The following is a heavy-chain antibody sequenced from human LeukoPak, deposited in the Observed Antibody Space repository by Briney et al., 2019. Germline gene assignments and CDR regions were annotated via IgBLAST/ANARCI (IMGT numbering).Heavy chain of an antibody. CDR1: GFTFTSHW. CDR3: ARVVYGSGTYFDF. D-gene: IGHD3-10*01. J-gene: IGHJ4*02. V-gene: IGHV3-7*04. CDR2: IRQDGSEE. Sequence: GGSLGLSCLASGFTFTSHWMSWVRQAPGKGLEWVANIRQDGSEEYYVDSVKGRFTISRDNAKNSLYLQMSSLRVEDTAFYHCARVVYGSGTYFDFWGQGTQVTVSS.